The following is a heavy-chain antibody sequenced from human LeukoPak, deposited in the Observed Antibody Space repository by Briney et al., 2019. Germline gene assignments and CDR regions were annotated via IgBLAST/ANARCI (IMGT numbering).Heavy chain of an antibody. D-gene: IGHD6-6*01. CDR2: ISGSGGST. CDR3: AKDPRGSSSSVRYYYYYMDV. CDR1: GFTFSSYA. V-gene: IGHV3-23*01. Sequence: GGSLRLSCAASGFTFSSYAMSWVRQAPGKGLEWVSAISGSGGSTYYADSVKGRFTISRDNPKNTLYLQMNSLRAEDTAVYYCAKDPRGSSSSVRYYYYYMDVWGKGTTVTVSS. J-gene: IGHJ6*03.